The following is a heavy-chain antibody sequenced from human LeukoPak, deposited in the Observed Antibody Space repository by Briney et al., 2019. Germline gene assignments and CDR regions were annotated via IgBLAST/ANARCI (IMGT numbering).Heavy chain of an antibody. CDR1: GYTFTSYY. Sequence: SCKASGYTFTSYYMHWVRQAPGKGLEWVAVISYDGSNKYYADSVKGRFTISRDNSKNTLYLQMNSLRAEDTAVYYCATDYYGSGSYYHHAFDIWGQGTMVTVSS. D-gene: IGHD3-10*01. J-gene: IGHJ3*02. CDR3: ATDYYGSGSYYHHAFDI. V-gene: IGHV3-30-3*01. CDR2: ISYDGSNK.